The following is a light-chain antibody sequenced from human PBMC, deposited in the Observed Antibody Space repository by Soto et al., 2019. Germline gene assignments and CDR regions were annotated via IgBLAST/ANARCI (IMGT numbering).Light chain of an antibody. Sequence: SALTQPASVSGSPGQSITIFCTGTTSDVGGYNSVSWYQQHPGKAPELMIYDVSNRPSGISYRFSGSKSGNTASLTISGLQAEDEADYYCSSRTSTSTRVFGTGTKVTVL. CDR2: DVS. V-gene: IGLV2-14*01. J-gene: IGLJ1*01. CDR1: TSDVGGYNS. CDR3: SSRTSTSTRV.